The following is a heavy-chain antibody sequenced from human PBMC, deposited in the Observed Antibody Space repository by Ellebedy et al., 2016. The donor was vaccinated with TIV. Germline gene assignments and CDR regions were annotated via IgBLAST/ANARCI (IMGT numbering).Heavy chain of an antibody. J-gene: IGHJ4*02. Sequence: MPSETLSLTCAVSGASIGGYFGSWIRQLPGEGLEWIAYIHNGVTTSYNPSLKSRVTISEDTSKTQFSLILTSVTAADTAVYYCARHAGNAEYAFDFWGQGSPVTVSS. D-gene: IGHD2-2*01. CDR2: IHNGVTT. CDR1: GASIGGYF. CDR3: ARHAGNAEYAFDF. V-gene: IGHV4-59*08.